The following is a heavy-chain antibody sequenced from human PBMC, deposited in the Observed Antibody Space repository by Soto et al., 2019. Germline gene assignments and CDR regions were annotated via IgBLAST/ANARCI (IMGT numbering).Heavy chain of an antibody. D-gene: IGHD6-19*01. V-gene: IGHV1-18*01. J-gene: IGHJ4*02. Sequence: ASVKVPCKASGYTFTSYGISFVRQAPGQGLEGMGWISAYNGNTNYAQKLQDRVTMTTDTSTSTAYMELRSLRSDDTAVYYCASLPVGSSGWLVYWGQGTLVTVSS. CDR2: ISAYNGNT. CDR1: GYTFTSYG. CDR3: ASLPVGSSGWLVY.